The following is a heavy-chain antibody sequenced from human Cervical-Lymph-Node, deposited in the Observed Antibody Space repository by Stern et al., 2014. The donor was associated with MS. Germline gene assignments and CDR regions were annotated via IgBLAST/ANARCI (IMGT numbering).Heavy chain of an antibody. CDR3: ARDFTVAGTNYYYGMDV. J-gene: IGHJ6*02. Sequence: VQLVQSGAAVKKPGSSVKVSCKASGGTFSSYAISWVRQAPGQGLEWMGGIIPIFGTANYAQKFQGRVTITADESTSTAYMELSSLRSEDTAVYYCARDFTVAGTNYYYGMDVWGQGTTVTVSS. D-gene: IGHD6-19*01. V-gene: IGHV1-69*01. CDR2: IIPIFGTA. CDR1: GGTFSSYA.